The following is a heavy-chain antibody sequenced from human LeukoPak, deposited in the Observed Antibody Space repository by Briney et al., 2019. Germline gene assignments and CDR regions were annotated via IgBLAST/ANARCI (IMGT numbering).Heavy chain of an antibody. D-gene: IGHD6-13*01. J-gene: IGHJ4*02. CDR3: ARLSTAVADSDY. CDR1: GFTFSSYS. Sequence: GGSLRLSCAASGFTFSSYSMNWVRQAPGKGLEWVANINKDGSDKYYVDSVKGRFTISRDNAKNSLYLQMNSLRAEDTAVYYCARLSTAVADSDYWGQGTLVTVSS. V-gene: IGHV3-7*01. CDR2: INKDGSDK.